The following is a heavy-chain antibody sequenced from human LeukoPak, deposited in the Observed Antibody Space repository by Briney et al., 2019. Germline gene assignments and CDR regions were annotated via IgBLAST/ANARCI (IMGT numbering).Heavy chain of an antibody. Sequence: SETLSLTCTVSGGSINNYYWSWIRQPPGKGLEWIGEINHSGSTNYNPSLKSRVTISVDTSKNQFSLKLSSVTAADTAVYYCARGLSGYSSSSFLDYWGQGTLVTVSS. J-gene: IGHJ4*02. CDR2: INHSGST. CDR1: GGSINNYY. CDR3: ARGLSGYSSSSFLDY. V-gene: IGHV4-34*01. D-gene: IGHD6-6*01.